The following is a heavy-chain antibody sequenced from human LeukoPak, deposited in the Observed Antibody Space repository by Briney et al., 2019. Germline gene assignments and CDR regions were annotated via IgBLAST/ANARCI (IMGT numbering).Heavy chain of an antibody. V-gene: IGHV3-23*01. CDR2: ISADGGDI. J-gene: IGHJ4*02. CDR1: GLIFSSYG. D-gene: IGHD3-22*01. Sequence: PGRSLRLSCAASGLIFSSYGMHWVRQAPGKGLEWVSVISADGGDIYYADSVNGRFTISRDNSKNTLHLQMDSLRAEDTAVYYCAKDPPHSDRSIYSDNSWGQGTLVTVSS. CDR3: AKDPPHSDRSIYSDNS.